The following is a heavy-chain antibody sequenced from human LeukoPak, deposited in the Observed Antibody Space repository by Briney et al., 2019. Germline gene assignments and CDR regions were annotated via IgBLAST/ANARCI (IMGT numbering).Heavy chain of an antibody. CDR1: GFTFGSYA. J-gene: IGHJ4*02. CDR2: ISYDGSNK. CDR3: ARDYYDSSGFDY. Sequence: GGSLRLSCAASGFTFGSYAMHWVRQAPGKRLEWVAVISYDGSNKYYADSVKGRFTISRDNSKNTLYLQMNSLRAGDTAVYYCARDYYDSSGFDYWGQGTLVTVSS. V-gene: IGHV3-30*04. D-gene: IGHD3-22*01.